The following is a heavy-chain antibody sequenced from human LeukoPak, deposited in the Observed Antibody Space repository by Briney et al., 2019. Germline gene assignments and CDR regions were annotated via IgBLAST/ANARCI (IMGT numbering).Heavy chain of an antibody. V-gene: IGHV3-20*04. CDR3: ARVRRGAGYNWRGGFDY. J-gene: IGHJ4*02. CDR1: GFNFEDYG. CDR2: MNWNGAST. D-gene: IGHD5-24*01. Sequence: GGSLRLSCEASGFNFEDYGLAWVRQVPGKGLEWVSGMNWNGASTGYADSVKGRFIVSRDNPKTSVFLQMSSLRAEDTALYYCARVRRGAGYNWRGGFDYWGQGTPVTVST.